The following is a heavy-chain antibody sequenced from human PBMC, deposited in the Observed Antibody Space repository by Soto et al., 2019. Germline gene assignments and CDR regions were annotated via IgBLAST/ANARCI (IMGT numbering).Heavy chain of an antibody. J-gene: IGHJ4*02. Sequence: SETLSLTCAVYGGSFSGYYWSWIRQPPGKGLEWIGEINHSGSTNYNPSLKSRVTISVDTSKNQFSLKLSSVTAADTAVYYCARRQSSSWYGLWGQGTLVTVS. CDR3: ARRQSSSWYGL. CDR2: INHSGST. D-gene: IGHD6-13*01. V-gene: IGHV4-34*01. CDR1: GGSFSGYY.